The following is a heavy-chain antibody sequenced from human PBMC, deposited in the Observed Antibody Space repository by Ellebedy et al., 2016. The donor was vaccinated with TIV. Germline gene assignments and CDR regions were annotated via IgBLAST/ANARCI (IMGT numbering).Heavy chain of an antibody. D-gene: IGHD3-22*01. J-gene: IGHJ2*01. CDR1: GGSISSYY. Sequence: MPSETLSLTCTVSGGSISSYYWSRIRQPPGKGLEWIGYIHDSEYTNYNPSLKSRVTMSMDTSKKQFSLKLSSVTAADTAVYYCARDHYHFDSSGYSYEGWYFDLWGRGTLVTVSS. CDR3: ARDHYHFDSSGYSYEGWYFDL. CDR2: IHDSEYT. V-gene: IGHV4-59*01.